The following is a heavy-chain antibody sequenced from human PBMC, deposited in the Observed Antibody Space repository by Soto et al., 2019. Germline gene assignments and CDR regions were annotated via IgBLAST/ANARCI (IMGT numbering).Heavy chain of an antibody. Sequence: SENLSLTCTVSGGSISSGDYYWSWIRQPPGKGLEWIGYIYYSGSTYYNPSLKSRVTISVDTSKNQFSLKLSSVTAADTAVYYCARGYYGSGGMDVWGQGTTVTVSS. D-gene: IGHD3-10*01. CDR1: GGSISSGDYY. V-gene: IGHV4-30-4*01. CDR2: IYYSGST. CDR3: ARGYYGSGGMDV. J-gene: IGHJ6*02.